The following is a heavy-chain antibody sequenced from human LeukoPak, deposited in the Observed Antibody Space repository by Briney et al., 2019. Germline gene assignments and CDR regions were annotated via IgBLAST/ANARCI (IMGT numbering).Heavy chain of an antibody. CDR1: GFTLSSYS. CDR2: ISSSSSYI. Sequence: GGSLRLSCAASGFTLSSYSMNWVRQAPGKGLEWVSSISSSSSYIYYADSVKGRFTISRDNAKNSLYPQMNSLRAEDTAVYYCARAFGGADQFDYWGQGTLVTVSS. J-gene: IGHJ4*02. D-gene: IGHD3-10*01. CDR3: ARAFGGADQFDY. V-gene: IGHV3-21*01.